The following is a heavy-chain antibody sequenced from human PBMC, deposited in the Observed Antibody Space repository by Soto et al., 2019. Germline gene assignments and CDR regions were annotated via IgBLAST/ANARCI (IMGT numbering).Heavy chain of an antibody. V-gene: IGHV1-69*13. CDR2: IIPIFGTA. Sequence: GASVKVSCKASGGTFSSYAISWVRQAPGQGLEWMGGIIPIFGTANYAQKFQGRVTITADESTSTAYMELSSLRSEDTAVYYCATKRSRYGDTDAFDIWGQGTMVTVSS. CDR3: ATKRSRYGDTDAFDI. CDR1: GGTFSSYA. J-gene: IGHJ3*02. D-gene: IGHD4-17*01.